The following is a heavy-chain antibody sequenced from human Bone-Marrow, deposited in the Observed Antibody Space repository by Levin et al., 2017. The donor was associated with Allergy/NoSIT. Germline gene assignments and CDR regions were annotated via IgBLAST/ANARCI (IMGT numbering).Heavy chain of an antibody. CDR1: GFSLNTPGVG. V-gene: IGHV2-5*02. CDR3: AQSITTSDAEYFDR. Sequence: ESGPTLVKPTQTLTLTCTFSGFSLNTPGVGVGWSRQPPGKALEWLALIYWDDDKRYSPSLKSRLSITTDTSKNQVVLGLTNVDPVDTATYFCAQSITTSDAEYFDRWGQGTLVTVSS. CDR2: IYWDDDK. J-gene: IGHJ1*01. D-gene: IGHD1-1*01.